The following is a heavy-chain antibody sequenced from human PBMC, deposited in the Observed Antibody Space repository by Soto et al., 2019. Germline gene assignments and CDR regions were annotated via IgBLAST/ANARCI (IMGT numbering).Heavy chain of an antibody. J-gene: IGHJ4*02. V-gene: IGHV4-39*01. CDR2: IYYSGST. D-gene: IGHD6-19*01. CDR1: GGSISSSSYY. Sequence: PSETLSLTCAVSGGSISSSSYYWGWIRQPPGKGLEWIGNIYYSGSTYYNPSLKSRVTISVDTSENQFSLKLTSATAADTAIYYCTRCFVPVTGTCFDYWGPGTLVTVSS. CDR3: TRCFVPVTGTCFDY.